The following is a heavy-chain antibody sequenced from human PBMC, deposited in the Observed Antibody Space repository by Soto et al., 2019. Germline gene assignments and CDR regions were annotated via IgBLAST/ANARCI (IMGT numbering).Heavy chain of an antibody. J-gene: IGHJ4*02. CDR3: ARAGDSSGPVALGY. CDR1: GGSIISGGSS. CDR2: IYHSGST. V-gene: IGHV4-30-2*01. D-gene: IGHD6-19*01. Sequence: SETLSLTCAVSGGSIISGGSSWSLIRQPPGKGLEWIGYIYHSGSTYYNPSLKSRVTISVDRSKNQFSLKLSSVTAADTAVYYCARAGDSSGPVALGYWGQGTLVT.